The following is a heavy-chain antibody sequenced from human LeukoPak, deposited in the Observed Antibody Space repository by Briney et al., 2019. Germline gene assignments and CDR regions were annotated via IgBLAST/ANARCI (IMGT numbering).Heavy chain of an antibody. D-gene: IGHD2-21*02. Sequence: GASVKVSCKASGYTFSSYGINWVRQAPGQGLEWMGWISVINNGNTRYAQNFQGRLTMTTDTSMTTAYMELRSLRSDDTAVYYCSREFPFCGADCFSGVFDIWGQGTMVTVS. CDR2: ISVINNGNT. CDR3: SREFPFCGADCFSGVFDI. CDR1: GYTFSSYG. J-gene: IGHJ3*02. V-gene: IGHV1-18*01.